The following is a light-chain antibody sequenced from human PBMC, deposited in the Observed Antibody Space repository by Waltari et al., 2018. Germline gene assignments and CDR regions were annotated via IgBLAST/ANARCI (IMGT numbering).Light chain of an antibody. CDR3: AAWDESLKGWV. J-gene: IGLJ2*01. V-gene: IGLV1-44*01. Sequence: QSVLTQPPSVSGTPGQRVTISCSGGSSNIGTNTVDWYQALPGTAPNLLIHGNDHRPSGVPARLSGSRSGTSRSLAISGLQPEDESDYAGAAWDESLKGWVFGGGTRLTVL. CDR2: GND. CDR1: SSNIGTNT.